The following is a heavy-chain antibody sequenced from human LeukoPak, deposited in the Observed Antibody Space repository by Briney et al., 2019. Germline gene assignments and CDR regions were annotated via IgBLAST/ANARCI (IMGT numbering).Heavy chain of an antibody. CDR1: GFTFTKYW. D-gene: IGHD3-22*01. V-gene: IGHV3-30-3*01. J-gene: IGHJ4*02. Sequence: TGGSLRLSCAASGFTFTKYWMTWVRQAPGKGLEWVAVISYDGSNKYYADSVKGRFTISRDNSKNTLYLQMNSLRAEDTAVYYCARDLGGGRYYYDSSGLGYWGQGTLVTVSS. CDR2: ISYDGSNK. CDR3: ARDLGGGRYYYDSSGLGY.